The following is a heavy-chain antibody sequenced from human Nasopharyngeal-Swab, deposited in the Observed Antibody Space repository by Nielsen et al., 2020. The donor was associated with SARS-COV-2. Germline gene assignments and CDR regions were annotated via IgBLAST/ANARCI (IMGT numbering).Heavy chain of an antibody. D-gene: IGHD6-13*01. CDR1: GFTFSNVW. V-gene: IGHV3-15*01. J-gene: IGHJ4*02. Sequence: GGSLRPSCEASGFTFSNVWRKWVRQVPGKGLEWVGRIKSISSGETTDYTAPVKGRFTISRDDSKNMLYLQMNSLKTEDTAVYYCTTVKNVASAADFWGQGTLVTVSS. CDR2: IKSISSGETT. CDR3: TTVKNVASAADF.